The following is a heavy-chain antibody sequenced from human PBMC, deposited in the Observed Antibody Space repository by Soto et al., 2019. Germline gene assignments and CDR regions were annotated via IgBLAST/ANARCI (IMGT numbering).Heavy chain of an antibody. CDR2: IIPIFGTA. CDR1: GGTFSSYA. D-gene: IGHD4-17*01. J-gene: IGHJ6*02. V-gene: IGHV1-69*13. CDR3: APSLGGDYADYYYYGMDG. Sequence: SVKVSCKASGGTFSSYAISWVRQAPGQGLEWMGGIIPIFGTANYAQKFQGRVTITADESTSTAYMELSSLRSEDTAVYYCAPSLGGDYADYYYYGMDGWGQGHTVTVSS.